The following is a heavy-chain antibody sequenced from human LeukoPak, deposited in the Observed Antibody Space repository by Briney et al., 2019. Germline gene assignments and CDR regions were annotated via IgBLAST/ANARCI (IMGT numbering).Heavy chain of an antibody. CDR3: ASRSINWYKENNWFDP. CDR1: GYTFTSYD. J-gene: IGHJ5*02. D-gene: IGHD1-1*01. CDR2: MNPNSGNT. Sequence: ASVKVFCKASGYTFTSYDINWVRQATGQGLEWMGWMNPNSGNTGYAQKFQGRVTITRNTSISTAYMELSSLRSEDTAVYYCASRSINWYKENNWFDPWGQGTLVTVSS. V-gene: IGHV1-8*03.